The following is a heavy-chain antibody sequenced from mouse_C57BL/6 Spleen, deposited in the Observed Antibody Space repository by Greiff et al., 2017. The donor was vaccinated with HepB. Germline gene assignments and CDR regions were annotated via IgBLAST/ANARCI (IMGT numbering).Heavy chain of an antibody. CDR3: AKRGGYGPWFAY. V-gene: IGHV2-9*01. CDR2: ICGGGST. Sequence: QVQLKESGPGLVAPSQRLSITCTVSGFSFTSYGLDWVRQPPGKGLEWLGVICGGGSTNYNSALMSRLSISKDNSKSQVFLKMTSLQTDDTAMYYCAKRGGYGPWFAYWGQGTLVTVSA. D-gene: IGHD2-2*01. J-gene: IGHJ3*01. CDR1: GFSFTSYG.